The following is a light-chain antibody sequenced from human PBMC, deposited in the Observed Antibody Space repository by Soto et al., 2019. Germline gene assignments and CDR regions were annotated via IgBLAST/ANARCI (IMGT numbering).Light chain of an antibody. V-gene: IGKV3-15*01. Sequence: ETVMTQSTATLSVSPGDRATLYCGASQSVGSDLAWYQQKRGQAPRLLIYGASTRATGIPARFSGSAPGTEFTLTISGLQSEDFAVYYCQQYKTWPPIPFGQGTLLEIK. CDR1: QSVGSD. CDR2: GAS. CDR3: QQYKTWPPIP. J-gene: IGKJ5*01.